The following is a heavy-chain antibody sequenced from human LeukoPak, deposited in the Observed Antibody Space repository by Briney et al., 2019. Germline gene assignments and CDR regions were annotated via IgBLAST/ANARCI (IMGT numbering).Heavy chain of an antibody. CDR1: GFTFTSYA. Sequence: TGGSLRLSCAASGFTFTSYAMSWVRQAPGKGLEWVSSISGSGGSTHYADSVKGRFTISRDNSKNTLYLQMNSLRAEDTAVYYCAKSSPHRHMVRVPLGYWGQGTLVTVSS. D-gene: IGHD3-10*01. CDR2: ISGSGGST. CDR3: AKSSPHRHMVRVPLGY. J-gene: IGHJ4*02. V-gene: IGHV3-23*01.